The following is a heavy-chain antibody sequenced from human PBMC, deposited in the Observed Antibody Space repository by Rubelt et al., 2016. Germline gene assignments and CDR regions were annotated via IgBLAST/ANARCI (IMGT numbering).Heavy chain of an antibody. Sequence: EVQLLESGGGLVQPGGSLRLSCAASGFTFSSYAMSWVRQAPGKGLEWVSAISGRGGSTYYADSVKGRVTISRANSKHTLYLQMNSLRAEDTAVYYGAKGTGPRRGGTDYWGQGTLVTVSS. CDR3: AKGTGPRRGGTDY. V-gene: IGHV3-23*01. CDR1: GFTFSSYA. CDR2: ISGRGGST. D-gene: IGHD3/OR15-3a*01. J-gene: IGHJ4*02.